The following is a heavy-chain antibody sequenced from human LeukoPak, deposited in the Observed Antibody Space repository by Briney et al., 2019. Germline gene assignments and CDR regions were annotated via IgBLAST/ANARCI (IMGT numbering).Heavy chain of an antibody. CDR2: ISGSGGST. CDR3: AKKYYVDTAMRL. D-gene: IGHD5-18*01. CDR1: GFTLSGYA. V-gene: IGHV3-23*01. J-gene: IGHJ4*02. Sequence: PGGSLRLSCAASGFTLSGYAMSWVRQAPGKGLEWVSAISGSGGSTYYADSVKGRFTISRDNSKNTLYLQMNSLRAEDTAVYYCAKKYYVDTAMRLWGQGTLVTVSS.